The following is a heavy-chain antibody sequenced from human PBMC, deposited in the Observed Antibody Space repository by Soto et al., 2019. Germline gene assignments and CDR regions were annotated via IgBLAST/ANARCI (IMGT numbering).Heavy chain of an antibody. CDR3: ARRGVLSIAARGWFDP. CDR2: INHSGST. Sequence: SETLSLTCAVYGGSFSGYYWSWIRQPPGKGLEWIGEINHSGSTNYNPSLKSRVTISVDTPKNQFSLKLSSVTAADTAVYYCARRGVLSIAARGWFDPWGQGTLVTVSS. V-gene: IGHV4-34*01. J-gene: IGHJ5*02. CDR1: GGSFSGYY. D-gene: IGHD6-6*01.